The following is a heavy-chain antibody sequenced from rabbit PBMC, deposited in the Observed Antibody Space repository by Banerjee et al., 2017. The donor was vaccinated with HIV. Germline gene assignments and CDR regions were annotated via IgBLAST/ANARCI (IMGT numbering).Heavy chain of an antibody. CDR2: INTSSGNT. J-gene: IGHJ4*01. CDR1: GFSFSNKYV. V-gene: IGHV1S45*01. Sequence: QEQLVESGGDLVKPEGSLTLTCTASGFSFSNKYVMCWVRQAPGKGLEWIACINTSSGNTVYATWAKGRFTISRTSSTTVALQMTSLTAADTATYFCARSDVDYSGAGYTRVFNLWGQGTLVTVS. D-gene: IGHD7-1*01. CDR3: ARSDVDYSGAGYTRVFNL.